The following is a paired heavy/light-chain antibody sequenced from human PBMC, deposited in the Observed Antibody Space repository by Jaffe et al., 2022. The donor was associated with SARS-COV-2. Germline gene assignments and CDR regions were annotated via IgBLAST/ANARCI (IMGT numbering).Heavy chain of an antibody. CDR3: ARGRRVVRGVHYYYGMDV. J-gene: IGHJ6*02. CDR2: INSDGSST. Sequence: EVQLVESGGGLVQPGGSLRLSCAASGFTFSSYWMHWVRQAPGKGLVWVSRINSDGSSTSYADSVKGRFTISRDNAKNTLYLQMNSLRAEDTAVYYCARGRRVVRGVHYYYGMDVWGQGTTVTVSS. CDR1: GFTFSSYW. V-gene: IGHV3-74*01. D-gene: IGHD3-10*01.
Light chain of an antibody. V-gene: IGKV1-39*01. CDR1: QSISSY. CDR3: QQSYSTETIT. Sequence: DIQMTQSPSSLSASVGDRVTITCRASQSISSYLNWYQQKPGKAPKLLIYAASSLQSGVPSRFSGSGSGTDFTLTISSLQPEDFATYYCQQSYSTETITFGQGTRLEIK. CDR2: AAS. J-gene: IGKJ5*01.